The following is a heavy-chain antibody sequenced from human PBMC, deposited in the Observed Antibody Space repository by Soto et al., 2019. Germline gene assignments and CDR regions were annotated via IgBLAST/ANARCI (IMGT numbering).Heavy chain of an antibody. Sequence: EVQLLESGGGLVQPGGSLRLSCAASGFTFSTYTMAWVRQAPGRGPEWVSGVGQDGTPYYADSVKGRFTVSRDNSRTSVEFEMVGLKGEDTAVYYCAKDKRPDGVWDFGHWGQGTLVTVSS. CDR1: GFTFSTYT. CDR2: VGQDGTP. D-gene: IGHD4-17*01. V-gene: IGHV3-23*01. CDR3: AKDKRPDGVWDFGH. J-gene: IGHJ4*02.